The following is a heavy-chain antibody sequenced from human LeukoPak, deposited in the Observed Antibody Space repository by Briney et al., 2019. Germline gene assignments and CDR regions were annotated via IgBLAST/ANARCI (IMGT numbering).Heavy chain of an antibody. CDR2: INHSGST. J-gene: IGHJ5*02. CDR1: GGSFSGYY. CDR3: ARHANLEGYSYGP. D-gene: IGHD5-18*01. Sequence: PSETLSLTCAVYGGSFSGYYWSWIRQPPGKGLEWIGEINHSGSTNYNPSRKSRVTISVDTSKNQFSLKLSSVTAADTAVYYCARHANLEGYSYGPWGQGTLVTVSS. V-gene: IGHV4-34*01.